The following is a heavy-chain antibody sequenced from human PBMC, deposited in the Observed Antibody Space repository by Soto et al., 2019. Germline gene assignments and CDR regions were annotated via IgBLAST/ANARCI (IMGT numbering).Heavy chain of an antibody. Sequence: SETLSLTCTISGASVNNYHWIWIRQPPGKGLEWVAYVYTGNPHYNPSLNNRVTISVDTSANQFSLNMISVTAADTAVYYCATYSYQAFFDLWGRGTLVTVSS. CDR3: ATYSYQAFFDL. D-gene: IGHD1-26*01. CDR2: VYTGNP. CDR1: GASVNNYH. V-gene: IGHV4-59*02. J-gene: IGHJ4*02.